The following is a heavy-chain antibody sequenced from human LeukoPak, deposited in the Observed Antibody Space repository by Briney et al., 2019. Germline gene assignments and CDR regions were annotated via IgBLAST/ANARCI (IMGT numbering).Heavy chain of an antibody. CDR2: VSGSGSTV. J-gene: IGHJ4*02. V-gene: IGHV3-48*01. CDR3: ARDDGFSCYSY. Sequence: GGSLRLSCAASGFTFGDHIMNWVRQLPGKRLEWVAYVSGSGSTVYYADSVKGRFTVSRDNGKSSLYLQMNSLTVEDTAVYYCARDDGFSCYSYWGQGTLVTVSS. CDR1: GFTFGDHI. D-gene: IGHD3/OR15-3a*01.